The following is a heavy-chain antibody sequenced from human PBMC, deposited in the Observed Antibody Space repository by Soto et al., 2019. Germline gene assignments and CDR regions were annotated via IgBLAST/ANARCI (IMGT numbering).Heavy chain of an antibody. CDR2: INAGNGNT. CDR1: GYTFTSYA. V-gene: IGHV1-3*01. J-gene: IGHJ4*02. D-gene: IGHD1-26*01. CDR3: ARGARWDYSGMREIDY. Sequence: QVQLVQSGAEVKKPGASVKVSCKASGYTFTSYAMHWVRQAPGQRLEWMGWINAGNGNTKYSQKFQGRVTITRDTSASTAYMELSSLRSEDTAVYYCARGARWDYSGMREIDYWGQGTLVTVSS.